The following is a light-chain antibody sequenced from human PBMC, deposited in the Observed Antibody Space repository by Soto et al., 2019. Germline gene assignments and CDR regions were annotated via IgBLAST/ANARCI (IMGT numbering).Light chain of an antibody. CDR3: QQRNYWQVT. CDR2: DAS. V-gene: IGKV3-11*01. Sequence: EVVLTQSPATLSLSPGERATLSCRASPSVSNYLAWYQQKPGQAPRLLIYDASNRATGIPARFSGSGSGTDFTLTISSLEPEDFAVYYCQQRNYWQVTFGQGTKV. CDR1: PSVSNY. J-gene: IGKJ1*01.